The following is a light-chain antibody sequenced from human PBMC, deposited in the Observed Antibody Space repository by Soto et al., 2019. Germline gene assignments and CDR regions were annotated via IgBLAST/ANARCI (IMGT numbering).Light chain of an antibody. Sequence: EIVMTQAPDTLSVSPGEKATLSCRASQSVSSYLAWYQQKPGQAPRLLIYDASNRATGIPARFSGSGSGTDFTLTISSLEPEDFAVYYCQQRSNWLLTFGGGTKVDIK. J-gene: IGKJ4*01. CDR3: QQRSNWLLT. CDR2: DAS. CDR1: QSVSSY. V-gene: IGKV3-11*01.